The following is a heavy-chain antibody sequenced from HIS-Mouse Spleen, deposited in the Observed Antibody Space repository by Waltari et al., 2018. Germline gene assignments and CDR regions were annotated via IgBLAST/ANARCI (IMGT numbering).Heavy chain of an antibody. V-gene: IGHV1-69*01. J-gene: IGHJ3*02. CDR2: ITPRLGPA. CDR1: GGTFSSYA. Sequence: QVQLVQSGAEVKKPGSSVKVSCKASGGTFSSYAISWVRQATGKGLEWMGGITPRLGPASYAQKFQRRVRIPADDSTSTASMELSSRRSEDTAVYYCARDISVGGTGDLAFDIWGQGTMVTVSS. D-gene: IGHD7-27*01. CDR3: ARDISVGGTGDLAFDI.